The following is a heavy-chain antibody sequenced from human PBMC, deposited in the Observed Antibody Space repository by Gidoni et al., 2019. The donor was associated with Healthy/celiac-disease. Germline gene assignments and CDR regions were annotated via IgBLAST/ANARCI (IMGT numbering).Heavy chain of an antibody. V-gene: IGHV1-69*06. D-gene: IGHD6-19*01. J-gene: IGHJ3*02. Sequence: QVQLAQSGAEVKKPESSVTVSCKASGGPFSSSAISWVRQAPGQGLEWMGGIIPIFGTANYAQKFQGRVTITADKSTSTAYMELSSLRSEDTAVYYCARGAVAGDAFDIWGQGTMVTVSS. CDR1: GGPFSSSA. CDR3: ARGAVAGDAFDI. CDR2: IIPIFGTA.